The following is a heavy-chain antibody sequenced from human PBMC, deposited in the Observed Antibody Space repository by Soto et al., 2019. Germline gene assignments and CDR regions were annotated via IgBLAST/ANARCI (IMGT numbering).Heavy chain of an antibody. D-gene: IGHD3-9*01. J-gene: IGHJ4*02. CDR2: INNNGGNT. CDR3: AKKGTMTGTGYFDY. Sequence: GGSLRLSCAASGFTFTDDAMSWVRQAPGKGLEWVSAINNNGGNTHYADSVKGHFTISRDNPKNTLYLQMNSLRAEDTAVYYCAKKGTMTGTGYFDYWGQGALVTVSS. V-gene: IGHV3-23*01. CDR1: GFTFTDDA.